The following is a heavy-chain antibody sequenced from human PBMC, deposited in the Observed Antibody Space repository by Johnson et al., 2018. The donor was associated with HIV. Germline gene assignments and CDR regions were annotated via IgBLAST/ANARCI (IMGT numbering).Heavy chain of an antibody. CDR1: GFTFGSFG. Sequence: QVQLVESGGGVVRPGGSLRLSCAASGFTFGSFGMHWVRQAPGKGLEWVAVISYDGSHKNYIDSVKGRFTISRDNSKNTLYLQMTSLRAEYTAVYHCIKDRGRPGTPAALDIWGQGTMVTVSS. J-gene: IGHJ3*02. CDR3: IKDRGRPGTPAALDI. CDR2: ISYDGSHK. D-gene: IGHD3-16*01. V-gene: IGHV3-30*18.